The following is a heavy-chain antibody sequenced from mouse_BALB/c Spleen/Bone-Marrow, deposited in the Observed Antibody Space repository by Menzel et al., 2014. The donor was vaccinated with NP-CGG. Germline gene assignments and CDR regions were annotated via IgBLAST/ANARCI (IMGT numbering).Heavy chain of an antibody. CDR2: IDPANGNT. CDR3: ARNYGYGKSFAY. J-gene: IGHJ3*01. D-gene: IGHD2-2*01. V-gene: IGHV14-3*02. CDR1: GFNIKDTY. Sequence: VQLQQPGAELVKPGASVKLSCTASGFNIKDTYMHWVKQRPEQGLEWIGRIDPANGNTKYDPKFQGKATITADTSSNTAYLQLSSLTSEDTAVYYCARNYGYGKSFAYWGQGTLVTVSA.